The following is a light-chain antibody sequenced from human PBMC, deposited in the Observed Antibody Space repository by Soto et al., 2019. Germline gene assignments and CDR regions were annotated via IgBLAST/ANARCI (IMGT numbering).Light chain of an antibody. Sequence: EIVMTQSPLTLPVTPGEPASISCRSSQSLLYNNTYNYLDWYVXKPGQSQQLXIYFGSNRAPGVPDRFSGSGSGTDFTLKINRVEAEDVATYYCMQSTQLPPTFGQGTRLEIK. CDR3: MQSTQLPPT. V-gene: IGKV2-28*01. J-gene: IGKJ5*01. CDR1: QSLLYNNTYNY. CDR2: FGS.